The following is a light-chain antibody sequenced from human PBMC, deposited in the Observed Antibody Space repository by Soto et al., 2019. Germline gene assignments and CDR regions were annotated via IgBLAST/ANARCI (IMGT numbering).Light chain of an antibody. J-gene: IGLJ1*01. CDR1: SSNIGINA. CDR3: AAWDDSLKGLV. CDR2: DNN. V-gene: IGLV1-44*01. Sequence: QSVLTKPPSASGTHGQRVTISCSGSSSNIGINAVNWYQQLPGTAPKLVIYDNNQRPSGVPDRFSGSKSGISASLAISGLQSEDEADYSCAAWDDSLKGLVFGTGTKVTVL.